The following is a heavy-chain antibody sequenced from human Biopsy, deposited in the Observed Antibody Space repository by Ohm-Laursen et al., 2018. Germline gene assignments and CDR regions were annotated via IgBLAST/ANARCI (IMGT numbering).Heavy chain of an antibody. CDR3: ARDTRWSPYSMDV. CDR2: ISGGGTI. D-gene: IGHD4-23*01. CDR1: GFSFSDYH. Sequence: LRLSCTASGFSFSDYHMRWIRQAPGRGLEWVSYISGGGTIYYGDSMKGRVTISRDNAKNSLYLQMHSLRAEDTAVYYCARDTRWSPYSMDVWGHGTMVSVSS. V-gene: IGHV3-11*01. J-gene: IGHJ6*02.